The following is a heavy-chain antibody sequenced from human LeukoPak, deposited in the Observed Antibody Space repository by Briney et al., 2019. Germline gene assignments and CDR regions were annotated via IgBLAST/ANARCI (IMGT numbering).Heavy chain of an antibody. D-gene: IGHD5-12*01. V-gene: IGHV1-2*02. J-gene: IGHJ4*02. CDR3: AGLSSYDPYYVDD. Sequence: ASVKVSYKASGYSFTGYYMHWVRQAPGQGLEWMGCINPNSGGTDYAQKFQGRVTMTRDTSISTAYMELSRLTSDDTAVYYCAGLSSYDPYYVDDWGQGTLVAVSS. CDR1: GYSFTGYY. CDR2: INPNSGGT.